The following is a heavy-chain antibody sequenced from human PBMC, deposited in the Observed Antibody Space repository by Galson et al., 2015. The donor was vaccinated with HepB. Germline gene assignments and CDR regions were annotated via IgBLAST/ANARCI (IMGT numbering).Heavy chain of an antibody. D-gene: IGHD6-19*01. V-gene: IGHV1-69*10. CDR1: GGTFSSYA. CDR2: IIPIFGIA. Sequence: SVKVSCKASGGTFSSYAISWVRQAPGQGLEWMGGIIPIFGIANYAQKFQGRVTITADKSTSTAYMELSSLRSEDTAVYYCARDSIAVAGALRYFDLWGRGTLVTVSS. CDR3: ARDSIAVAGALRYFDL. J-gene: IGHJ2*01.